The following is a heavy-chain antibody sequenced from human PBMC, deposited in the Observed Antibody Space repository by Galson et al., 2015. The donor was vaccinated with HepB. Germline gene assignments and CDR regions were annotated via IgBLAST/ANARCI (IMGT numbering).Heavy chain of an antibody. Sequence: SVKVSCKASGGTFSSYAISWVRQAPGQGLEWMGGIIPIFGTANYAQKFQGRVTITADESTSTAYMELSSLRSEDTAVYYCARIHDYGGNEHARGGIDWYFDLWGRGTLVTVSS. CDR1: GGTFSSYA. J-gene: IGHJ2*01. CDR2: IIPIFGTA. CDR3: ARIHDYGGNEHARGGIDWYFDL. D-gene: IGHD4-23*01. V-gene: IGHV1-69*13.